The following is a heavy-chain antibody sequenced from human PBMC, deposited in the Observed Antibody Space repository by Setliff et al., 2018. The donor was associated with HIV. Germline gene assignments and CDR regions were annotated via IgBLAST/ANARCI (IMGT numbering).Heavy chain of an antibody. D-gene: IGHD2-21*02. Sequence: ASETLSLTCSVSGGSINSDNYWGWIRQAPGKGLEWIGSIYYSGTTYYNPSLRGRVTISVDRSRSQFSLTLNSVTAADTATYYCASRGIVVVTMSMPDEFFVHWGHGTLVTVSS. CDR1: GGSINSDNY. V-gene: IGHV4-39*01. CDR3: ASRGIVVVTMSMPDEFFVH. J-gene: IGHJ1*01. CDR2: IYYSGTT.